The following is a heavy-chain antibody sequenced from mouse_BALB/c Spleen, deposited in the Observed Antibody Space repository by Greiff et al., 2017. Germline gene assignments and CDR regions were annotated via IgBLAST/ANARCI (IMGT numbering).Heavy chain of an antibody. J-gene: IGHJ2*01. CDR3: ARGNYGSSYNY. D-gene: IGHD1-1*01. CDR1: GYTFTDYY. V-gene: IGHV1-77*01. CDR2: IYPGSGNT. Sequence: QVHVKQSGAELARPGASVKLSCKASGYTFTDYYINWVKQRTGQGLEWIGEIYPGSGNTYYNEKFKGKATLTADKSSSTAYMQLSSLTSEDSAVYFCARGNYGSSYNYWGQGTTLTVSS.